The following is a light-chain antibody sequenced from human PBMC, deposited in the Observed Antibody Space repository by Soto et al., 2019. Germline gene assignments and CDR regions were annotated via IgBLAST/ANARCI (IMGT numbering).Light chain of an antibody. CDR2: GAS. V-gene: IGKV3-20*01. CDR1: QSVSSSY. CDR3: QQYGSSPLT. Sequence: DIVLTQSPGTLSLSPGERATLSCRASQSVSSSYLAWYQQKPGQAPRLLIYGASIRATGIPDRFSGSGSGTDFTLTISRLEPEDCAGYYCQQYGSSPLTFGGGTKVEIK. J-gene: IGKJ4*01.